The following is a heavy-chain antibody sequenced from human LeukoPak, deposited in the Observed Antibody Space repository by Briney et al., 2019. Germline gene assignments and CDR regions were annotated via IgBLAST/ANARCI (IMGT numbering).Heavy chain of an antibody. CDR1: GFTFSSYS. CDR2: ISISGSSI. J-gene: IGHJ6*03. CDR3: VKDGIYCSSTSCYDYYYMDV. Sequence: GGSLRLSCAASGFTFSSYSWNWVRQAPGKGLEWASSISISGSSIYYADSVKGRFTISRDNSKNTLYLQMNSLRAEDTAVYYCVKDGIYCSSTSCYDYYYMDVWGKGTTVTVSS. D-gene: IGHD2-2*01. V-gene: IGHV3-21*01.